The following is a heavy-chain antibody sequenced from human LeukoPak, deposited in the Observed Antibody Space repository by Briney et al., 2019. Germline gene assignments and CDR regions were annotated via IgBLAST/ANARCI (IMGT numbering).Heavy chain of an antibody. D-gene: IGHD1-26*01. CDR1: GYTFTGYY. J-gene: IGHJ4*02. V-gene: IGHV1-2*02. CDR2: INPNSGGT. CDR3: ARDPKSYGTIDY. Sequence: ASVKVSCKASGYTFTGYYMHWVRQPPGQGLEWMGWINPNSGGTNYAQKFQGRVTTTRDTSISTAYMELSRLRSDDTAVYYCARDPKSYGTIDYWGRGTLVTVSS.